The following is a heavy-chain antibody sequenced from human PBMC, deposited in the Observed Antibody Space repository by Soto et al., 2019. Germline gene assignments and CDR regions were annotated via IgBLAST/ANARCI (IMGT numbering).Heavy chain of an antibody. Sequence: QVQLVQSGAEVREPGASVKVSCKASGYSFTNNDVTWVREATGQGLEWMGWMNPGSGDTGYAQKFQGRVTMTRDISIATAYMEMSSMRSDDTAIYYCARMATFGSLNWFDPWGQGTLVTFSS. CDR2: MNPGSGDT. CDR1: GYSFTNND. CDR3: ARMATFGSLNWFDP. V-gene: IGHV1-8*01. J-gene: IGHJ5*02. D-gene: IGHD3-16*01.